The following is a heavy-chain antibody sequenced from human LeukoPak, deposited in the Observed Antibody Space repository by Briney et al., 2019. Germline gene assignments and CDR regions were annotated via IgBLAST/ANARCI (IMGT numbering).Heavy chain of an antibody. CDR2: ISGSGGST. D-gene: IGHD2-2*01. CDR1: GFTFSSYG. V-gene: IGHV3-23*01. J-gene: IGHJ6*02. Sequence: GGSLRPSCAASGFTFSSYGMSWVRQAPGKGLEWVSAISGSGGSTYYADSVKGRFTISRDNSKNTLYLQMNSLRAEDTAVYYCAKEGHCSSTSCYAYYYYGMDVWAQGTTVTVSS. CDR3: AKEGHCSSTSCYAYYYYGMDV.